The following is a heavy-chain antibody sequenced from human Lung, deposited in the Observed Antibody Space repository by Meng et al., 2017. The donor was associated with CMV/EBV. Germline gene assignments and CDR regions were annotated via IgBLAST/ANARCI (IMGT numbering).Heavy chain of an antibody. CDR3: ARARRVAGDYFDY. CDR2: ISSSGSTI. CDR1: GFTFSDYY. J-gene: IGHJ4*02. V-gene: IGHV3-11*01. Sequence: SCVASGFTFSDYYMSWIRQAPGKGLEWVSYISSSGSTIYYADSVKGRFTISRDNAKNSLYLQMNSLRAEDTAVYYCARARRVAGDYFDYWGQGTLVTVSS. D-gene: IGHD3-3*01.